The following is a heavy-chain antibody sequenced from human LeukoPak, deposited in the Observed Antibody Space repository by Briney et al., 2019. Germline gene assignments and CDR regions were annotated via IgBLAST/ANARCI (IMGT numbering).Heavy chain of an antibody. CDR2: IPYDGSNK. CDR3: AKEDDYGSGRIVDY. V-gene: IGHV3-30*04. D-gene: IGHD3-10*01. CDR1: GFTFSTHA. J-gene: IGHJ4*02. Sequence: GGSLRLSCAASGFTFSTHAMHWVRQAPGKGLEWVAVIPYDGSNKYYADSVKGRFTISRENSKNRLYLQMNSLRTEDTAVYYCAKEDDYGSGRIVDYWGQGTLVTVSS.